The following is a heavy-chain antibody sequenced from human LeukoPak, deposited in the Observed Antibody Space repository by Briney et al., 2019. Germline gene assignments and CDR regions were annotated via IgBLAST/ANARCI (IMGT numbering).Heavy chain of an antibody. Sequence: KSSETLSLTCTVSGGSINFSAYTWGWVRQSSGKGLEFIVAIHYNGNTYYNPSLMSRVTLFVDTSKNQFSLTLSSLTATDTAVYYCARLPTGYPNWFDIWGQGTLVTVSP. J-gene: IGHJ5*02. CDR3: ARLPTGYPNWFDI. V-gene: IGHV4-39*01. CDR2: IHYNGNT. CDR1: GGSINFSAYT. D-gene: IGHD3-9*01.